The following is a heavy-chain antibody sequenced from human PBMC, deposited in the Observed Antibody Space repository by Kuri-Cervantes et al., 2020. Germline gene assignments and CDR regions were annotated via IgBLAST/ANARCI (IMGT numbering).Heavy chain of an antibody. D-gene: IGHD3-3*01. CDR3: ARDAAYDFWSGYYRPLYYYGMDV. CDR1: GFTVSSDY. J-gene: IGHJ6*02. CDR2: IYSGGNT. Sequence: GGSLRLSCAASGFTVSSDYMSWVRQAPKKGLEWVSVIYSGGNTYYADSVKGRFTISRDNSKNTLYLQMNSLRAEDTAVYYCARDAAYDFWSGYYRPLYYYGMDVWGQGTTVTDSS. V-gene: IGHV3-53*05.